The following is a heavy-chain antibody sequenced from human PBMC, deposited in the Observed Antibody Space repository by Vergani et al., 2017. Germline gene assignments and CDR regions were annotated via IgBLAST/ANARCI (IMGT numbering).Heavy chain of an antibody. V-gene: IGHV3-23*01. CDR2: ISARYPST. CDR1: GFTFSACP. J-gene: IGHJ6*02. D-gene: IGHD2-2*01. Sequence: EVQLLQSGGGVIQPGGSVRLSCAASGFTFSACPMTWVRQAPGKGLEWVSAISARYPSTYYADSVKGRFTISRDNSKNILYLQRNSRRAADTAVYYCARDPGCAVPGAMCTTYYYDGMDVWGQGP. CDR3: ARDPGCAVPGAMCTTYYYDGMDV.